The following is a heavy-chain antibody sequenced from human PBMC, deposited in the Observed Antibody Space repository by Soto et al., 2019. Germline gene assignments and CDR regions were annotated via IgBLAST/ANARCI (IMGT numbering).Heavy chain of an antibody. D-gene: IGHD6-19*01. J-gene: IGHJ3*02. CDR3: AKNGQWQTDAFDI. V-gene: IGHV3-23*01. CDR1: GFTFSSYA. CDR2: ISGSGGST. Sequence: EVPLLESGGGLVQPGGSLRLSCAASGFTFSSYAMSWVRQAPGKGLEWVSAISGSGGSTYYADSVKGRFTISRDNSKNTLYLQMNSLRAEDTAVYYCAKNGQWQTDAFDIWGQGTMVTVSS.